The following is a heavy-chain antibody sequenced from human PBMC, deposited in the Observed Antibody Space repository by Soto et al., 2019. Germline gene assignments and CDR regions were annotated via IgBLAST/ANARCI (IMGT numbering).Heavy chain of an antibody. V-gene: IGHV3-72*01. CDR1: GFIFSDHY. CDR3: ARDHGDLGAFDI. J-gene: IGHJ3*02. D-gene: IGHD4-17*01. CDR2: IRNRASSYTT. Sequence: GGSLRLSCAASGFIFSDHYMDWVRQAPGRGLEWVARIRNRASSYTTEYAASVKGRFTISRDDSKNSLYLQMNSLKTADTAVYYCARDHGDLGAFDIWGQGTLVTVSS.